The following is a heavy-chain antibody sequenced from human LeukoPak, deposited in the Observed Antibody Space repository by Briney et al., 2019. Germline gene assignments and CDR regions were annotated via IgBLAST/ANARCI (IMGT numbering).Heavy chain of an antibody. V-gene: IGHV1-18*01. CDR3: ARKYCSGGSCSLDS. Sequence: ASVKVCCKASGYTFTRYGINWVRQAPGQGLEWMGWISAYNGNTNYAQKLQGRVTITTDTSTSTAYMALRSLSSDDTAIYYCARKYCSGGSCSLDSWGQGTLVTVSS. CDR1: GYTFTRYG. J-gene: IGHJ4*02. D-gene: IGHD2-15*01. CDR2: ISAYNGNT.